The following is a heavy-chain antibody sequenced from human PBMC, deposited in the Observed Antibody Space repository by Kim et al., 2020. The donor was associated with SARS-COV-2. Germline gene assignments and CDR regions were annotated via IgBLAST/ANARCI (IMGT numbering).Heavy chain of an antibody. CDR3: ARDYTHSGRPFDY. J-gene: IGHJ4*02. V-gene: IGHV3-7*01. CDR2: IKQDGSEK. CDR1: GFTFSSYW. D-gene: IGHD3-10*01. Sequence: GGSLRLSCAASGFTFSSYWMSWVRQAPGKGLEWVANIKQDGSEKYYVDSVKGRFTISRDNAKNSLYLQMNSLRADDTAVYYCARDYTHSGRPFDYWGQGTLVTVSS.